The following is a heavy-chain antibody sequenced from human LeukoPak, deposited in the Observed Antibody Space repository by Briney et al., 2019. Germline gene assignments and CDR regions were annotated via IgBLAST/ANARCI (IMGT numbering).Heavy chain of an antibody. CDR3: ARRGYGNYQHTFDY. V-gene: IGHV5-51*01. J-gene: IGHJ4*02. Sequence: GESLKISCKGSGYSFTSYWIGWVRQVPGKGLEWMGIIYPGDSDTTYSPSFQGQVTISADKSITTAFLQWGSLKASDTAIHYCARRGYGNYQHTFDYWGQGTLVTVSS. CDR1: GYSFTSYW. CDR2: IYPGDSDT. D-gene: IGHD4-17*01.